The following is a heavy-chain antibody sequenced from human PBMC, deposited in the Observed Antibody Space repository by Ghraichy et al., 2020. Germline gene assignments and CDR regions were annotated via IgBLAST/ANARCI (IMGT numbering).Heavy chain of an antibody. CDR2: INYSGST. D-gene: IGHD2-15*01. V-gene: IGHV4-34*01. CDR1: GGSFSGYY. J-gene: IGHJ5*02. CDR3: ARGRGGVSGGALNWFDP. Sequence: SQTLSLTCAVYGGSFSGYYWSWIRQPPGKGLEWIGEINYSGSTNYNPSLKSRVTISVDTSKNQFSLKLSSVTAADTAVYYCARGRGGVSGGALNWFDPWGQGTLVTVSS.